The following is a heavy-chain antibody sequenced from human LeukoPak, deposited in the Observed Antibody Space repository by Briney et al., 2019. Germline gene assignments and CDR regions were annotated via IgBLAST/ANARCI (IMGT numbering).Heavy chain of an antibody. CDR1: GYTFTSFD. V-gene: IGHV1-8*01. J-gene: IGHJ4*02. Sequence: ASVRVPCKSSGYTFTSFDIHWVRQTPGQGFAWVGHMSPNRGNAGYAQKFQGRLSMSRDTSIDTAYMELDSLGSEDTAVYFCARGGRASGGRRNFFDYWGQGTLVTVSS. CDR3: ARGGRASGGRRNFFDY. CDR2: MSPNRGNA. D-gene: IGHD3-16*01.